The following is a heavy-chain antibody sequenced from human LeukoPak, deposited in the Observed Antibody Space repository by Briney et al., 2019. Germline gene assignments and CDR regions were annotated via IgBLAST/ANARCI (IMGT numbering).Heavy chain of an antibody. CDR3: ARVGEYYRHAFDI. Sequence: SETLSLTCTVSGGSISSYYWSWIRQPPGKGLEWIGYIYYSGSTNYNPSLKSRVTISVDTSKNQFSLKLGSVTAADTAVYYCARVGEYYRHAFDIWGQGTMVTVSS. V-gene: IGHV4-59*01. CDR2: IYYSGST. CDR1: GGSISSYY. D-gene: IGHD2/OR15-2a*01. J-gene: IGHJ3*02.